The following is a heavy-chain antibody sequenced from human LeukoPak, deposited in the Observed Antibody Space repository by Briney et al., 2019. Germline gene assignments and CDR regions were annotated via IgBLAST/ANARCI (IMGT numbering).Heavy chain of an antibody. CDR3: ARGYAPRWLRRAFDI. CDR2: INPVYGTS. Sequence: SVKVSCKASGGTFSNYAISWVRQAPGQGLEWMGGINPVYGTSNYAQKFEGRVTFTADASTSTAYMALSSLRSDDTAVYYCARGYAPRWLRRAFDIWGQGTMVTVSS. J-gene: IGHJ3*02. V-gene: IGHV1-69*13. D-gene: IGHD5-12*01. CDR1: GGTFSNYA.